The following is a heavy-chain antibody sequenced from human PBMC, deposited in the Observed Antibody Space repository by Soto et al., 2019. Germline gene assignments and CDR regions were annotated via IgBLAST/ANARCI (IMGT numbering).Heavy chain of an antibody. CDR1: GGSISSSNW. J-gene: IGHJ4*02. Sequence: SETLSLTCAVSGGSISSSNWWSWVRQPPGKGLEWIGEIYHSGSTNYNPSLKSRVTISVDKSKNQFSLKLSSVTAADTAVYYCARSPGIAARLFDYWGQGTLVTVSS. V-gene: IGHV4-4*02. D-gene: IGHD6-6*01. CDR2: IYHSGST. CDR3: ARSPGIAARLFDY.